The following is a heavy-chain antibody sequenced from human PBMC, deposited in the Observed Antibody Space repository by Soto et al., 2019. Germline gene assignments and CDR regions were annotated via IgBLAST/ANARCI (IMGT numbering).Heavy chain of an antibody. V-gene: IGHV1-18*01. D-gene: IGHD1-7*01. CDR1: GYTFTTSG. CDR3: ARAGELPYYYSGMDV. CDR2: VSGYNGNT. Sequence: QVQLVQSGGEVKKPGASVKVSCKASGYTFTTSGVSWVRQAPGQGLEGMGWVSGYNGNTKYEETFHDRVTMTTDTSKSTAYLELRRLTTDDTAVYYCARAGELPYYYSGMDVWGQGTTVIVSS. J-gene: IGHJ6*02.